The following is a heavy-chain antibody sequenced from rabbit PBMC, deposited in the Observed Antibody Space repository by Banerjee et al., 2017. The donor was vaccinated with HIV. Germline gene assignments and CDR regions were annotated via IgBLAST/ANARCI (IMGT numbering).Heavy chain of an antibody. CDR2: IYGST. J-gene: IGHJ4*01. CDR1: GFSFSSTYY. D-gene: IGHD7-1*01. Sequence: QSLEESGGDLVKPGASLTLTCTASGFSFSSTYYMCWVRQAPGKGLEWIACIYGSTYYASWAKGRFTISKTSSTTVTLQMTSLTGADTASYFCARGTAITALNLWGPGTLVTVS. V-gene: IGHV1S40*01. CDR3: ARGTAITALNL.